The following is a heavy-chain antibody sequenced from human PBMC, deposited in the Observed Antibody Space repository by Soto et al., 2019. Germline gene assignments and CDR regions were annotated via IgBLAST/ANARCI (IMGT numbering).Heavy chain of an antibody. V-gene: IGHV3-30-3*01. CDR1: GFTFSSYA. CDR3: ARLPSTGYCSSTSCYYYYYGMDV. CDR2: ISYDGSNK. D-gene: IGHD2-2*03. Sequence: GWSLRLSCAASGFTFSSYAMHWVRQAPGKGLEWVAVISYDGSNKYYADSVKGRFTISRDNSKNTLYLQMNSLRAEDTAVYYCARLPSTGYCSSTSCYYYYYGMDVWGQGTTVTVSS. J-gene: IGHJ6*02.